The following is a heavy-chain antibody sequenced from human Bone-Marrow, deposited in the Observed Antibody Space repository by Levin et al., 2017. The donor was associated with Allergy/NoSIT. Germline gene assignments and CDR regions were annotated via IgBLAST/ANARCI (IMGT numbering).Heavy chain of an antibody. CDR1: GGSFSGYY. CDR2: INHSGST. J-gene: IGHJ4*02. CDR3: AGAIGSLDY. D-gene: IGHD2/OR15-2a*01. V-gene: IGHV4-34*01. Sequence: SQTLSLTCAVYGGSFSGYYWSWIRQPPGKGLEWIGEINHSGSTNYNPSLKSRVTISVDTSKNQFSLKLSSVTAADTAVYYCAGAIGSLDYWGQGTLVTVSS.